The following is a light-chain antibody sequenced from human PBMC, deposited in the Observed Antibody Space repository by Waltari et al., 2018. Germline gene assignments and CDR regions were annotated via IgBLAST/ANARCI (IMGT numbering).Light chain of an antibody. CDR2: EAT. J-gene: IGKJ2*01. CDR3: LEHDNFPTHT. V-gene: IGKV5-2*01. CDR1: QDIDDE. Sequence: TPRDKVNISCRASQDIDDEMNWYQQKPGEGAIFIIQEATTLVPGIPPRFSGSGYGTDFTLTINNIQSEDVASYFCLEHDNFPTHTFGQGTKLEIK.